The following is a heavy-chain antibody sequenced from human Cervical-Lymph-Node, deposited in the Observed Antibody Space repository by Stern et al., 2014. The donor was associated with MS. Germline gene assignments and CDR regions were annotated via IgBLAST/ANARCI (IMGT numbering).Heavy chain of an antibody. Sequence: VQLVESGAEVKKPGASVKVSCKASGYTFTGYYIQWVRQAPGQGLEWMGWIDPNSGGTNYAQKFQGWVTMTRDTSISTAYMELNRLRSDDTAIYYCARGSAVADKGGIWDYWGQGTLVTVSS. V-gene: IGHV1-2*04. CDR3: ARGSAVADKGGIWDY. D-gene: IGHD6-19*01. CDR2: IDPNSGGT. J-gene: IGHJ4*02. CDR1: GYTFTGYY.